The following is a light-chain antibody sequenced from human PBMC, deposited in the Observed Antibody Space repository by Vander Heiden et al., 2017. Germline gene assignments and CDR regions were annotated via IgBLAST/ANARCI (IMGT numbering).Light chain of an antibody. Sequence: EIVLTQSPGTLSLSPGERATLSCRASQSVSSSYLAWYQQKPGQGPRLLIFGASIRATGIPDRFSASGSGTDFTLTISRLEPEDFAVYYCQQDGSSPGISFGQWTRPKL. CDR3: QQDGSSPGIS. CDR1: QSVSSSY. J-gene: IGKJ5*01. V-gene: IGKV3-20*01. CDR2: GAS.